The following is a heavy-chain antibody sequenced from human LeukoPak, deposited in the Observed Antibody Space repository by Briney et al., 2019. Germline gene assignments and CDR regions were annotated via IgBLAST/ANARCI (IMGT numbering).Heavy chain of an antibody. CDR3: ARARSGYSYILDY. J-gene: IGHJ4*02. CDR1: GFIVSSNY. CDR2: IYSDGST. Sequence: GGSLRLSCAASGFIVSSNYMSWVRQAPGKGLEWVSVIYSDGSTYYADSVKGRFTISRDNSKNTLYLQMNSLRAEDTAMYYCARARSGYSYILDYWGQGALVTVSS. D-gene: IGHD5-18*01. V-gene: IGHV3-53*01.